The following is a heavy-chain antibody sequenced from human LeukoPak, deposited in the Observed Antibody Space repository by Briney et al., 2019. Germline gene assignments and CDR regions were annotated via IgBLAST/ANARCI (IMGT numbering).Heavy chain of an antibody. J-gene: IGHJ4*02. V-gene: IGHV4-34*01. CDR2: INHSGST. Sequence: PSETLSLTCAVYGGSFSGYYWSWIRQPPGKGLEWIGEINHSGSTNYNPSLKSLVTISVDTSKNQFSLKLSSVTAADTAVYYCASIVVVPAAAPRDYWGQGTLVTVSS. D-gene: IGHD2-2*01. CDR3: ASIVVVPAAAPRDY. CDR1: GGSFSGYY.